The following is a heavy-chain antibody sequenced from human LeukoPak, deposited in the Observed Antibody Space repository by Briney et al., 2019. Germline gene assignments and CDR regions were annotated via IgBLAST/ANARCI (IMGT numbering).Heavy chain of an antibody. J-gene: IGHJ3*02. CDR3: ARAESITGTSLPAFDI. CDR1: GGTFSSYA. V-gene: IGHV1-69*05. CDR2: IIPIFGTA. Sequence: SVTVSCKASGGTFSSYAISWVRQAPGQGREWMGGIIPIFGTANYAQKFQGRVTITTDESTSTAYMELSSLRSEDTAVYYCARAESITGTSLPAFDIWGQGTMVTVSS. D-gene: IGHD1-7*01.